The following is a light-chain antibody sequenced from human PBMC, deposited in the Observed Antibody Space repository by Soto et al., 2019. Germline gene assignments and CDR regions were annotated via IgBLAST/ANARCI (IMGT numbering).Light chain of an antibody. CDR3: LHTFSFPRT. V-gene: IGKV1-12*01. Sequence: DIQMTQSPSSVSASVGDRVTITCRASQGIGDRLAWYQQRPGKVPQLVVYFASTLPSGVPSRFSASGSGAEFILTINPRQAEDFATYYCLHTFSFPRTFGQGTKV. CDR1: QGIGDR. J-gene: IGKJ1*01. CDR2: FAS.